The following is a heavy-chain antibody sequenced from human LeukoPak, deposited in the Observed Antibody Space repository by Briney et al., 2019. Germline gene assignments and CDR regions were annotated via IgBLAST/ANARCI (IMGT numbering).Heavy chain of an antibody. J-gene: IGHJ4*02. V-gene: IGHV4-4*09. CDR3: ARGYYDTSAYSNPFDF. D-gene: IGHD3-22*01. Sequence: SETLSLTCTVSGDSISNYYWSWIRQTPGKGLEWIGYIPTSGSTYYNPSLKSRVTISVDTSKNQFSLKLSSVTAADTAVYYCARGYYDTSAYSNPFDFWGQGTLVTVSS. CDR2: IPTSGST. CDR1: GDSISNYY.